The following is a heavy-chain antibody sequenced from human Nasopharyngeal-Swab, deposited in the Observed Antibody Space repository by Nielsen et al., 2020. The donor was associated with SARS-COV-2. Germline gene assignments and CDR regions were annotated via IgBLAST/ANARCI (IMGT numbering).Heavy chain of an antibody. CDR3: VRPEGVATNSKYYFQYGMDV. D-gene: IGHD5-12*01. J-gene: IGHJ6*02. CDR1: GYSSTSYW. CDR2: IYPRDSDT. V-gene: IGHV5-51*01. Sequence: GESLKISCKGSGYSSTSYWIAWVRQMPGKGLEWMGIIYPRDSDTRYSPSFQGQVTISADKSISTAYLQWSSLKASDTAMYYCVRPEGVATNSKYYFQYGMDVWGQGTTVTVSS.